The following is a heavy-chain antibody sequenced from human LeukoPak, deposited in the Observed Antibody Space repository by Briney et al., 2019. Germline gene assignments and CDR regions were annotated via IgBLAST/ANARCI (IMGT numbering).Heavy chain of an antibody. CDR2: MHPSNGDT. V-gene: IGHV1-8*01. Sequence: GASVKVSCKASGYTFTNYDINWVRQATGRGLEWMGWMHPSNGDTGYAQKFQGRVTMTRNTSTTTAYMELSSLRSDDTAVYYCARRVRGVVIFSRAQGSFDLWGQGTLVTVSS. D-gene: IGHD3-10*01. J-gene: IGHJ3*01. CDR1: GYTFTNYD. CDR3: ARRVRGVVIFSRAQGSFDL.